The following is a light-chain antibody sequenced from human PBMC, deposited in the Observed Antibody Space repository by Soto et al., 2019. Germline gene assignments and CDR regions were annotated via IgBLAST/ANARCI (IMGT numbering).Light chain of an antibody. Sequence: EIVLTQSPGILSLSPGERATLSCRASQSVSNDFLAWYQQKPGQAPRLLIYDASNRATGIPARFSGSGSGTDFTLTITRLEPEDFAVYYCQQRYVWLTFGGGTKVDIK. CDR2: DAS. CDR3: QQRYVWLT. CDR1: QSVSNDF. V-gene: IGKV3D-20*02. J-gene: IGKJ4*01.